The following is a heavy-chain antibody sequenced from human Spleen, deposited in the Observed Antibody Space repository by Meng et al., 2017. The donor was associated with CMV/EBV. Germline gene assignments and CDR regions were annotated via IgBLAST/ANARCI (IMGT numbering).Heavy chain of an antibody. CDR3: ARDFGQQYYDSRWAFAF. D-gene: IGHD3-3*01. CDR2: ISSSGSTV. V-gene: IGHV3-48*03. CDR1: GFIFSRYE. Sequence: GESLKISCAASGFIFSRYEMNWVRQAPGKGLEWLSYISSSGSTVYYADSVKGRFTFSRDNAKNSLFLQMNSLRAEDTAVYYCARDFGQQYYDSRWAFAFWGQGTLVTVSS. J-gene: IGHJ4*02.